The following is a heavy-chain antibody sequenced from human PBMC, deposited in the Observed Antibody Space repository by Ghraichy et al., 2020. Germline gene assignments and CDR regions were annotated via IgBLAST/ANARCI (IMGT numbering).Heavy chain of an antibody. CDR3: ARSVSTVTTFWFDP. Sequence: ASVKVSCKASGYTFTSSDIDWVRQATGQGLEWMGWMNPINGNTGYAQKFQGRLTMTRDTSTNTAYMELSSLTSDDTAVYYGARSVSTVTTFWFDPWGQGTLVTVSS. CDR2: MNPINGNT. D-gene: IGHD4-17*01. V-gene: IGHV1-8*02. J-gene: IGHJ5*02. CDR1: GYTFTSSD.